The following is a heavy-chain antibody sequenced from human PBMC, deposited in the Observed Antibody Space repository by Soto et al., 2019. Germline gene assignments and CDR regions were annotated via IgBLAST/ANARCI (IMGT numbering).Heavy chain of an antibody. CDR2: VIPIFGTT. CDR1: GGALSSSG. Sequence: QVQLVQSGAEMKKPGSSVRVSCKASGGALSSSGITWVRQAPGQGLEWVAGVIPIFGTTKNAPKFQGRVTVSADESTSTGYMEWSSLTSEDTAVYFCARSRPQVSEFPGVIPCDAVDVWVQGTLVTVSS. D-gene: IGHD2-21*01. J-gene: IGHJ3*01. V-gene: IGHV1-69*01. CDR3: ARSRPQVSEFPGVIPCDAVDV.